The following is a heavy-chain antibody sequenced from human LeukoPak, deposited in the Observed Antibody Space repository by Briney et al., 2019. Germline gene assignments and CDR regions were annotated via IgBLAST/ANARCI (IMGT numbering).Heavy chain of an antibody. D-gene: IGHD3-22*01. Sequence: ASVKVSCKASGYTYTSYYMHWVRQAPGQGLEWMGIINPSGGSTSYAQKFQGRVTMTEDTSTDTAYMELSSLRSEDTAVYYCATDKFYYDSSGQYYFYYGMDVWGQGTTVTVSS. CDR3: ATDKFYYDSSGQYYFYYGMDV. V-gene: IGHV1-46*01. CDR2: INPSGGST. CDR1: GYTYTSYY. J-gene: IGHJ6*02.